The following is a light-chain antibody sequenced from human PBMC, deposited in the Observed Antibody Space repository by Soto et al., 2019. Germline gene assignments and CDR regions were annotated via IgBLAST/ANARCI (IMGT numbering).Light chain of an antibody. CDR2: EGS. V-gene: IGLV2-23*01. Sequence: QSALTQPASVSGSPGQSITISCTGTSSDVGSYNLVSWYQQHPGKAPKLMIYEGSKRPSGVSNRFSGSKSGNTASPTISGVQAEDEADYYCCSYAGSSPVVFGGGTKLTVL. CDR1: SSDVGSYNL. CDR3: CSYAGSSPVV. J-gene: IGLJ2*01.